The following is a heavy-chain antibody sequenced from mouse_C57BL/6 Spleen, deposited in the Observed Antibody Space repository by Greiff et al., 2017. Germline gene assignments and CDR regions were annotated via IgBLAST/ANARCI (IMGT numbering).Heavy chain of an antibody. Sequence: EVKLVESGGGLVKPGGSLKLSCAASGFTFSDYGMHWVRQAPEKGLEWVAYISSGSSTIYYADTVKGRFTISRDNAKNTLFLQMTSLRSEDTAMYYCARIWSGYAMDYWGQGTSVTVSS. CDR1: GFTFSDYG. V-gene: IGHV5-17*01. CDR3: ARIWSGYAMDY. CDR2: ISSGSSTI. D-gene: IGHD1-1*02. J-gene: IGHJ4*01.